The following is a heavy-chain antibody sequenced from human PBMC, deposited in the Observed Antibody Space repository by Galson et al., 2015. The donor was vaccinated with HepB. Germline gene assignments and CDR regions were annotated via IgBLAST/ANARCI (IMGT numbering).Heavy chain of an antibody. CDR3: AKDLGDFWSGYYPSGWFDP. V-gene: IGHV3-23*01. Sequence: SLRLSCAASGFTFSSYAMSWVRQAPGKGLEWVSAISGSGGSTYYADSVKGRFTISRDNSKNTLYLQMNSLRAEDTAVYYCAKDLGDFWSGYYPSGWFDPWGQGTLVTVSS. CDR2: ISGSGGST. D-gene: IGHD3-3*01. CDR1: GFTFSSYA. J-gene: IGHJ5*02.